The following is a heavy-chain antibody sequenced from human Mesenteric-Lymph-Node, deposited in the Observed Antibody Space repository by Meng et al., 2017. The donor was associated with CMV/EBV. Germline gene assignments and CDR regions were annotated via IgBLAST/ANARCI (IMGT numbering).Heavy chain of an antibody. J-gene: IGHJ4*02. Sequence: LTCHVYGGSFSGYYWSWIRQPPGKGLEWIGEINHSGSTNYNPSLKSRVTISVDTSKNQFSLKLSSVTAADTAVYYCARGPGDTAMNYWGQGTLVTVSS. V-gene: IGHV4-34*01. CDR1: GGSFSGYY. CDR3: ARGPGDTAMNY. D-gene: IGHD5-18*01. CDR2: INHSGST.